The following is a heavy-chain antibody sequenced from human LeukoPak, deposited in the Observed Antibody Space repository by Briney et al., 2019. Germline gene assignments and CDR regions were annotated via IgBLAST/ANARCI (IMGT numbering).Heavy chain of an antibody. CDR1: GGTFSSYA. J-gene: IGHJ4*02. D-gene: IGHD3-10*01. V-gene: IGHV1-69*04. CDR3: ASGGFGEFYYFDY. Sequence: SVKVSYKASGGTFSSYAISWVRQAPGQGLEWMGRIIPILGIANYAQKFQGRVTITADKSTSTAYMELSSLRSEDTALYYCASGGFGEFYYFDYWGQGTLVTVSS. CDR2: IIPILGIA.